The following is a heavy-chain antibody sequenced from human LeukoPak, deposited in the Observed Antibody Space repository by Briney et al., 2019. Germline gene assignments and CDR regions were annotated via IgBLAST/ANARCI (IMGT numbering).Heavy chain of an antibody. D-gene: IGHD3-22*01. CDR2: ISYDGSNK. CDR1: GFTFSSYG. CDR3: ASIPDDSSGYPLDY. V-gene: IGHV3-30*03. Sequence: GGSLRLSCAASGFTFSSYGMHRVRQAPGKGLEWVAFISYDGSNKYYADSVKGRFTISRDNSKNTLYLQMNSLRAEDTAVYYCASIPDDSSGYPLDYWGQGTLVTVSS. J-gene: IGHJ4*02.